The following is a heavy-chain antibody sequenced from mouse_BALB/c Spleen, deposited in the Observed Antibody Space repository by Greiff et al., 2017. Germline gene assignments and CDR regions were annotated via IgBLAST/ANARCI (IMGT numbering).Heavy chain of an antibody. CDR1: GDSITSGY. J-gene: IGHJ1*01. CDR2: ISYSGST. CDR3: ARVDDYDGYWYFDV. Sequence: DVKLQESGPSLVKPSQTLSLTCSVTGDSITSGYWNWIRKFPGNKLEYMGYISYSGSTYYNPSLKSRISITRDTSKNQYYLQLNSVTTEDTATYYCARVDDYDGYWYFDVWGAGTTVTVSS. D-gene: IGHD2-4*01. V-gene: IGHV3-8*02.